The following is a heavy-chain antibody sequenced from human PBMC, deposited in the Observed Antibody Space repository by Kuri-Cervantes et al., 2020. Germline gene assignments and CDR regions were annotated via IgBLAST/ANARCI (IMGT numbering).Heavy chain of an antibody. D-gene: IGHD6-6*01. CDR3: AKGGAARPYYYGMDV. CDR2: IKQDGSEK. CDR1: GFTFSSYG. Sequence: GESLKISCAASGFTFSSYGMHWVRQAPGKGLEWVANIKQDGSEKYYVDSVKGRFTISRDNSKNTLYLQMNSLRAEDTAVYYCAKGGAARPYYYGMDVWGQGTTVTVSS. V-gene: IGHV3-30*18. J-gene: IGHJ6*02.